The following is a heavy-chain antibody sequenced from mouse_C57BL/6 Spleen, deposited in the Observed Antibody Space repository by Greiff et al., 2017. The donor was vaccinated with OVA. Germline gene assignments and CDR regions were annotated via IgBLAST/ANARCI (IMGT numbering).Heavy chain of an antibody. CDR3: ARHEEGETYYYKTWFAY. Sequence: QVQLQQSGAELVKPGASVKLSCKASGYTFTEYTIHWVKQRSGQGLEWIGWFYPGSGSIKYNEKFKDKATLTADKSSSTVYMELSRLTSEDSAVYFCARHEEGETYYYKTWFAYWGQGTLVTVSA. CDR2: FYPGSGSI. D-gene: IGHD1-1*01. V-gene: IGHV1-62-2*01. J-gene: IGHJ3*01. CDR1: GYTFTEYT.